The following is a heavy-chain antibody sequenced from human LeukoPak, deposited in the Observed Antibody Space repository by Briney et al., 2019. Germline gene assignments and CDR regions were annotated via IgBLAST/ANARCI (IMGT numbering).Heavy chain of an antibody. CDR2: IYYTGRT. D-gene: IGHD1-14*01. Sequence: PETLSLTCTLSGGSFSDYYWSWIRQSPGKGLEWIGYIYYTGRTTYNPSLKRRVTMSADTSKNQFSLNLSSVTAADTAVYYCARDRRVSYWGQGTLVTVSS. CDR1: GGSFSDYY. J-gene: IGHJ4*02. CDR3: ARDRRVSY. V-gene: IGHV4-59*01.